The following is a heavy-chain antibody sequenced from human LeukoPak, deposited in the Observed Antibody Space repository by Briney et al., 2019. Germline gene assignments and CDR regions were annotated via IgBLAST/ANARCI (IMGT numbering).Heavy chain of an antibody. Sequence: GGSLRLSCAASGFTFSSYWMSWVRQAPGKGLEWVANIKQDGSEKYYVDSVKVQFTISRDKAKNSLYLQMNSLRAEDTAVYYCARGYSIVGATFDYWGQGTLVTVSS. J-gene: IGHJ4*02. CDR1: GFTFSSYW. V-gene: IGHV3-7*01. CDR2: IKQDGSEK. D-gene: IGHD1-26*01. CDR3: ARGYSIVGATFDY.